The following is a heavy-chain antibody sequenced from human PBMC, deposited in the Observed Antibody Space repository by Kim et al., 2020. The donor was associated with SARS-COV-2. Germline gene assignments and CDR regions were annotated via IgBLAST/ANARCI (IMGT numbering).Heavy chain of an antibody. V-gene: IGHV4-34*01. Sequence: NYNPSLKSRVIISVDTSRNQFSLRVTSLTAADTAVYYCARVGTYYAIDVWGPGTPVSVS. CDR3: ARVGTYYAIDV. D-gene: IGHD3-10*01. J-gene: IGHJ6*02.